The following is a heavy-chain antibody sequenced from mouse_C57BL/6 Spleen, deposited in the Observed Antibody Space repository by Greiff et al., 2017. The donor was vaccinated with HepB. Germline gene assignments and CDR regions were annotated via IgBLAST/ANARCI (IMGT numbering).Heavy chain of an antibody. D-gene: IGHD2-14*01. V-gene: IGHV5-12*01. J-gene: IGHJ2*01. CDR3: ARLERGNYFDY. CDR1: GFTFSDYY. CDR2: ISNGGGST. Sequence: EVQGVESGGGLVQPGGSLKLSCAASGFTFSDYYMYWVRQTPEKRLEWVAYISNGGGSTYYPDTVKGRFTISRDNAKNTLYLQMSRLKSEDTAMYYCARLERGNYFDYWGQGTTLTVSS.